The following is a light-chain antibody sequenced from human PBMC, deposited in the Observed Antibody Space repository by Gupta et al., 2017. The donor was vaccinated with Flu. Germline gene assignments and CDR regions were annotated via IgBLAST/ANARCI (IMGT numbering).Light chain of an antibody. CDR2: DKE. CDR1: NIGGED. V-gene: IGLV3-21*03. CDR3: QGWESSTDDWV. Sequence: KTASLAGGETNIGGEDGTWDQQIPGQAPVRVLYDKETRPSGIPERFSGSNSGSTATRTINGVEAGDEADYYCQGWESSTDDWVFGGGTKLTVI. J-gene: IGLJ3*02.